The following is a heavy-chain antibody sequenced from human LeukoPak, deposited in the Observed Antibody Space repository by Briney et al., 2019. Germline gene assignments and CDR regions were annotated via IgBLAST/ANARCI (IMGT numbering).Heavy chain of an antibody. D-gene: IGHD3-22*01. CDR3: AREGTYYYDSSDKRYPDY. V-gene: IGHV3-49*03. J-gene: IGHJ4*02. Sequence: GGSLRLSCTASGFTFGDYAMSWIRQAPGKGLEWVGFIRSKAYGETADYAASVKGRFTISRDDSKAIAYLQMNSLRAENTAVYYCAREGTYYYDSSDKRYPDYWGQGTLVTVSS. CDR2: IRSKAYGETA. CDR1: GFTFGDYA.